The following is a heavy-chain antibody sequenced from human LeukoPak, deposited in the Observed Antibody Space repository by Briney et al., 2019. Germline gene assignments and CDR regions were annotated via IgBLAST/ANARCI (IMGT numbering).Heavy chain of an antibody. V-gene: IGHV3-30*18. CDR1: GFTFNNYG. CDR3: AKDKGGAYYYYFMDV. Sequence: GGSLRLSCAASGFTFNNYGMHWVRQAPDKGLEWVAVISFDGSKQNYADSVKGRFTISRDNSKNTLYLQMNSLRAEDTAVYYCAKDKGGAYYYYFMDVWGKGTTVTVSS. J-gene: IGHJ6*03. CDR2: ISFDGSKQ.